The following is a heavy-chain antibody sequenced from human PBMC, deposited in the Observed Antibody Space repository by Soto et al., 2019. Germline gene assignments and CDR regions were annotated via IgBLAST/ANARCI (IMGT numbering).Heavy chain of an antibody. CDR2: SSAYNGNT. D-gene: IGHD6-13*01. CDR3: GRDRSSSRIDY. Sequence: AAVKVSYKASVCTFTSYCISWVRQAPGQGLEWMGWSSAYNGNTNYAQKLQGRVTMTTDTSTSTAYMELRSMRSDDRAVYSCGRDRSSSRIDYWGQGTLVTVSS. CDR1: VCTFTSYC. J-gene: IGHJ4*02. V-gene: IGHV1-18*01.